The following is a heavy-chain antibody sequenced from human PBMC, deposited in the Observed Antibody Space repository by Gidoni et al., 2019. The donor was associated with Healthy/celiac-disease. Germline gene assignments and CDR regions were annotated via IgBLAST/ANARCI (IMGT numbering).Heavy chain of an antibody. CDR1: GGTFSSYA. J-gene: IGHJ6*02. CDR3: ANSDSSGYYYYYYGMDV. V-gene: IGHV1-69*01. Sequence: QVQLVQSGAEVKKPGSSVKVSCKASGGTFSSYAISWVRQAPGQGLEWMGGIIPICGTANYAQKFQGRVTITADESTSTAYMELSSLRSEDTAVYYCANSDSSGYYYYYYGMDVWGQGTTVTVSS. D-gene: IGHD3-22*01. CDR2: IIPICGTA.